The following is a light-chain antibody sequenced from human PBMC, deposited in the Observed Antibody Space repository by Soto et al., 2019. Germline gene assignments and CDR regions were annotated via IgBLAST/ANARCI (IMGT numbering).Light chain of an antibody. V-gene: IGKV2-28*01. CDR1: QSLLHSNGYNY. CDR3: MQALQIPPT. Sequence: DIVMTQSPLSLPVTPGEPASISCRSNQSLLHSNGYNYLDWYLQKPGQSPQLLIYLGSNRASGVPDRFSGSGSGTDFTLKISRVEAEDVGVYYCMQALQIPPTFGGGTKVEIK. J-gene: IGKJ4*01. CDR2: LGS.